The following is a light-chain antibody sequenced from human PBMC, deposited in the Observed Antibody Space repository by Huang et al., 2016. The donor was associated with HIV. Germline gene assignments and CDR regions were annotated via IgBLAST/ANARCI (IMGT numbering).Light chain of an antibody. Sequence: EIVLTQSPATLSLSPGERATLSCRASKIVSSYLAWYQQKPGQAPRLLIYDASNRATGIPAMFSGSGSGTDFTRTISSLEPEDFAVYYCQQRSNWPTFGQGTKVEIK. J-gene: IGKJ1*01. CDR3: QQRSNWPT. CDR2: DAS. CDR1: KIVSSY. V-gene: IGKV3-11*01.